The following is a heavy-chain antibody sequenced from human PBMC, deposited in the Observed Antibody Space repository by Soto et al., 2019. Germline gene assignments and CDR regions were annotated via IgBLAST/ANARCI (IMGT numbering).Heavy chain of an antibody. CDR1: GFALSSYP. V-gene: IGHV3-23*01. Sequence: EVQLLESGGGLMQPGGSLRLSCVASGFALSSYPMSWVRQSPGKELEWVATINGGGTTTHYAASVKGRFTISKDNSKNTLYLQMNSLILEDTAVYYCARQMAGTDYWGQGTLVTVSS. CDR3: ARQMAGTDY. J-gene: IGHJ4*02. D-gene: IGHD6-19*01. CDR2: INGGGTTT.